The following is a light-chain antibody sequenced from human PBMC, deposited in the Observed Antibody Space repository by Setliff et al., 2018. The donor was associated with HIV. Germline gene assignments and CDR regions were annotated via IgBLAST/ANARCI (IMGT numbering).Light chain of an antibody. V-gene: IGLV2-11*01. CDR1: SNDVGRYKY. CDR2: EVT. Sequence: QSALAQPRSVSGSPGQSVTISCTGSSNDVGRYKYVSWYQQRPGKAPKTMIYEVTKRPSGVPDRFSGSRSGNTASLTISGLQAEDEADYYCCTYAGTSSLIFGGGTKVTLL. CDR3: CTYAGTSSLI. J-gene: IGLJ2*01.